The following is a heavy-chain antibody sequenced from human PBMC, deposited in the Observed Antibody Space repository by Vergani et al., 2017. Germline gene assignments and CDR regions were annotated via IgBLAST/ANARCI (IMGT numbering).Heavy chain of an antibody. V-gene: IGHV4-34*01. CDR2: INHSGST. Sequence: QVQLQQWGAGLLKPSETLSLTCAVYGGSFSGYYWSWIRQPPGKGLEWIGEINHSGSTNYNPSLKSRVTISVDASTNQFSLNLSSVTAAVTAVYYGARDCSSTSCYRPDDSLNWFDPWGQGTLVTVSS. CDR1: GGSFSGYY. D-gene: IGHD2-2*01. CDR3: ARDCSSTSCYRPDDSLNWFDP. J-gene: IGHJ5*02.